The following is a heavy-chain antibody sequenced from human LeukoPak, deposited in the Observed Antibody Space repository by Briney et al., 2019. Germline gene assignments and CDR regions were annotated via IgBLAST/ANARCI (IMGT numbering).Heavy chain of an antibody. CDR1: GFTFSSYA. Sequence: GGSLRLSCAASGFTFSSYAMSWVRQAPGKGLEWVSAISGSGGSIYYADSVKGRFTISRDNSKNTLYLQMNSLRAEDTAVYYCASDCSGGSCYQNFDYWGQGTLVTVSS. CDR2: ISGSGGSI. D-gene: IGHD2-15*01. CDR3: ASDCSGGSCYQNFDY. J-gene: IGHJ4*02. V-gene: IGHV3-23*01.